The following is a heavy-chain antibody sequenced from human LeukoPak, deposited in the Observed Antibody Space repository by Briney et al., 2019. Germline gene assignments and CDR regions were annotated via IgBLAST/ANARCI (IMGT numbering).Heavy chain of an antibody. D-gene: IGHD5-12*01. CDR1: GFTFSSYA. Sequence: GGSLRLSCAVSGFTFSSYAMSWVRQAPGRGLEWVSGISASGGSTYYADSVKGRFTIFRDNSKNTLNLQMNSLRAEDTAVYYCAKDPTGGYVDSFDMRGQGTLVTVSS. CDR2: ISASGGST. V-gene: IGHV3-23*01. CDR3: AKDPTGGYVDSFDM. J-gene: IGHJ3*02.